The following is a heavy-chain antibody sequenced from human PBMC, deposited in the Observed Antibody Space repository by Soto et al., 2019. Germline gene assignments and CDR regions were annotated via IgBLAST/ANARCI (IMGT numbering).Heavy chain of an antibody. J-gene: IGHJ4*02. Sequence: QVQLVQSGAEVKKPGASVKVSCKASGYTFTSYDINWVRQATGQGLEWMGWMNRTSDNTGYAQKFQGRVPTTSNTSISTAYMAVTSLRYEDTAVYYCAREGGGNSDSWGKGTLVTVSS. V-gene: IGHV1-8*01. CDR3: AREGGGNSDS. D-gene: IGHD2-15*01. CDR2: MNRTSDNT. CDR1: GYTFTSYD.